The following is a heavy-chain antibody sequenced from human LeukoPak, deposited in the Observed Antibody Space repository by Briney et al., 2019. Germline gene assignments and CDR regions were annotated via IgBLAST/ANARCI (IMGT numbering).Heavy chain of an antibody. CDR3: AKLIGELADFDY. CDR2: ISWNSGSI. CDR1: GFTFDDYA. Sequence: GGSPRLSCAASGFTFDDYAMHWVRQAPGKGLEWVSGISWNSGSIGYADSVKGRFTISRDNAKNSLYLQMNSLRAEDTALYYCAKLIGELADFDYWGQGTLVTVSS. V-gene: IGHV3-9*01. J-gene: IGHJ4*02. D-gene: IGHD3-10*01.